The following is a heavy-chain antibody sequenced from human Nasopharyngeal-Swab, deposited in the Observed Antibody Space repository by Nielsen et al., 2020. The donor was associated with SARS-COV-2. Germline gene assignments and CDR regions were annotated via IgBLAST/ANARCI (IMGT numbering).Heavy chain of an antibody. CDR2: ISSSSSYI. Sequence: GESLKISCAASGFTFSSYSMNWVRQAPGKGPEWVSSISSSSSYIYYADSVKGRFTISRDNAKNSLYLQMNSLRAEDTAVYYCARSLRGSSLHYWGQGTLVTVSS. V-gene: IGHV3-21*01. CDR3: ARSLRGSSLHY. CDR1: GFTFSSYS. D-gene: IGHD6-6*01. J-gene: IGHJ4*02.